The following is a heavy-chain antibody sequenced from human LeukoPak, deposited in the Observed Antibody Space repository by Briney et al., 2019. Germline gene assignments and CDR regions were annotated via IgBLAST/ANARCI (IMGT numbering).Heavy chain of an antibody. Sequence: GGSLRLSCAASGFTFSSHAMHWVRQAPGKGLEWVAVISYDGSNKYYADSVKGRFTISRDNSKNTLYLQMNSLRAEDTAVYYCAKDRQLVLHYWGQGTLVTVSS. J-gene: IGHJ4*02. D-gene: IGHD6-13*01. CDR3: AKDRQLVLHY. V-gene: IGHV3-30*04. CDR1: GFTFSSHA. CDR2: ISYDGSNK.